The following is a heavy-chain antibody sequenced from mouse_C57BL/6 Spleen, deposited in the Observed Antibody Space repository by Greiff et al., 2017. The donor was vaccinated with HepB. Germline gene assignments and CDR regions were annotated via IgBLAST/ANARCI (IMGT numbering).Heavy chain of an antibody. D-gene: IGHD4-1*01. CDR3: ARDLGQRYFDV. CDR1: GYSITSGYY. J-gene: IGHJ1*03. CDR2: ISDDGSN. Sequence: VQLKESGPGLVKPSQSLSLTCSVTGYSITSGYYWNWIRQFPGNKLEWMGYISDDGSNNYNPNLKNRISITRDTSKNQFYLKLNSVTTEDTATYECARDLGQRYFDVWGTGTTVTV. V-gene: IGHV3-6*01.